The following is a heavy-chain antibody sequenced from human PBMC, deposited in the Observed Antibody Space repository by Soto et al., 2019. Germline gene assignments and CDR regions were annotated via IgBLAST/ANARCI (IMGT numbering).Heavy chain of an antibody. V-gene: IGHV1-18*01. J-gene: IGHJ6*02. CDR1: GYTFTRYG. Sequence: QVQLVQSGAEVKNPGASVKVSCKASGYTFTRYGIGWALQAPGQGLEWMGWINTYNGNTNYAQNGQGRVTLTTDTSTSTAYMELRSMRSNDTAIYYCAMVDVYVTPSPQDVWGQGTTVIVSS. CDR3: AMVDVYVTPSPQDV. CDR2: INTYNGNT. D-gene: IGHD3-16*01.